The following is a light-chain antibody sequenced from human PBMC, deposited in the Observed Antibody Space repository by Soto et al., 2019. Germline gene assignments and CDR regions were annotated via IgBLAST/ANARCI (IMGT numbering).Light chain of an antibody. CDR1: KLGDKY. CDR3: QAWDSSTYV. V-gene: IGLV3-1*01. Sequence: YDLAQPPSVSVSPGQTASITCSGDKLGDKYACWYQQKPGQSPVLVIYQDSKRPSGIPERFSGSNSGNTATLTISGTQAMDEADYYCQAWDSSTYVFGTGTKVTVL. J-gene: IGLJ1*01. CDR2: QDS.